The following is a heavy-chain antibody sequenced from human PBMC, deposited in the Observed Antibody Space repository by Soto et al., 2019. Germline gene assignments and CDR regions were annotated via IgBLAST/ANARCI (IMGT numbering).Heavy chain of an antibody. J-gene: IGHJ4*02. CDR1: GGTFSTYA. CDR2: IIPMFGTA. V-gene: IGHV1-69*12. D-gene: IGHD5-18*01. Sequence: QVQLVQSGAEVKKPESSVKVSCKAPGGTFSTYAISWVRQAPGQGLEWMGGIIPMFGTANYAQRFQDRVTITADETTNVVYMEQSSVRSEDTAVYFCASGIQLWLRRINNGYSGWGQGTLVTVSS. CDR3: ASGIQLWLRRINNGYSG.